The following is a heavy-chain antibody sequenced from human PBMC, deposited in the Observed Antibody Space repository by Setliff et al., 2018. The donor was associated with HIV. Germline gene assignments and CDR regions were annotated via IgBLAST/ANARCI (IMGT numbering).Heavy chain of an antibody. V-gene: IGHV3-20*01. CDR3: AKAKWLPRNSFYYYMDV. D-gene: IGHD6-19*01. CDR1: GFTFGDYL. Sequence: GESLTISCATSGFTFGDYLMSWVRQVPGKGLEWVSGISWNGKIIGYGDSVRGRFTISRDDAKNSLYLQMNSLRAEDTGLYHCAKAKWLPRNSFYYYMDVWGKGTTVTVSS. CDR2: ISWNGKII. J-gene: IGHJ6*03.